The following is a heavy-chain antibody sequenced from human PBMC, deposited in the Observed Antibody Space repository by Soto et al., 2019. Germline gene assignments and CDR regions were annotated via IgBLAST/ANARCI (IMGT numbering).Heavy chain of an antibody. CDR3: ARAVPGPLFDY. J-gene: IGHJ4*02. Sequence: VGSLRLSCAASGLTFSSYWMHWVRQAPGKGLVWVSRINSDGSSTSYADSVKGRFTISRDNAKNTLYLQMNSLRAEDTAVYYCARAVPGPLFDYWGQGTLVTVSS. CDR2: INSDGSST. V-gene: IGHV3-74*01. CDR1: GLTFSSYW.